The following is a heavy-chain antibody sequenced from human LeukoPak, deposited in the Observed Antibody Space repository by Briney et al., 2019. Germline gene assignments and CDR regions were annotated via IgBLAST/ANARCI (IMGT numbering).Heavy chain of an antibody. CDR2: VYTSGGT. CDR3: AREGEYCGSTNCAPSDFDY. Sequence: PSETLSLTCTVSGGSISSGRYYWSWIRQPAGKGLEWTGRVYTSGGTNYNPSLKSRVTISVDTSKDQFSLKLSSVTAADTAVYYCAREGEYCGSTNCAPSDFDYWGQGTLVTVSS. CDR1: GGSISSGRYY. V-gene: IGHV4-61*02. J-gene: IGHJ4*02. D-gene: IGHD2-2*01.